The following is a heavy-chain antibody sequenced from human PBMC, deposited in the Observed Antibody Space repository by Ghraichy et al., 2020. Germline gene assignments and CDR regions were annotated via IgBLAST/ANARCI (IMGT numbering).Heavy chain of an antibody. V-gene: IGHV4-59*01. CDR1: GGSISSYY. CDR2: IYYSGST. J-gene: IGHJ4*02. CDR3: VRGRYSSIWRGTFDY. Sequence: SETLSLTCTVSGGSISSYYWSWIRQHPGKGLEWIGYIYYSGSTNYNPSLKSRVTISVDTSKNQFSLKLSSVTAADTAVYYCVRGRYSSIWRGTFDYWGQGTLVTVSS. D-gene: IGHD6-13*01.